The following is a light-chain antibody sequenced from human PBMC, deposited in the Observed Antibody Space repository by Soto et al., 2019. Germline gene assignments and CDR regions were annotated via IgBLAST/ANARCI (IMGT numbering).Light chain of an antibody. CDR1: QTLSNSF. V-gene: IGKV3-11*01. CDR2: DTS. Sequence: EIVLTQSPGTLSLSPGERATLSCRASQTLSNSFIAWYQQKPGQAPRLLIYDTSNRATGIPARFSGSGSGTDFTLTISSLEPEDFAVYYCQQRSNWAITFGQGTRLEIK. CDR3: QQRSNWAIT. J-gene: IGKJ5*01.